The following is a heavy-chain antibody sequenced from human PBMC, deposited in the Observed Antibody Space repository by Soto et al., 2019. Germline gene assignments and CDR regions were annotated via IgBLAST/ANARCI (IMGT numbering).Heavy chain of an antibody. CDR2: ISYDGSNK. CDR1: GFTFSSYG. D-gene: IGHD6-13*01. V-gene: IGHV3-30*03. Sequence: QVQLVESGGGVVQPGRSLRLSCAASGFTFSSYGMHWVRQAPGKGLEWVAVISYDGSNKYYADSVKGRFTISRDNSKNTLYLQKNSLRDEDTAVYYCARDHSSSWYYFDYWGQGTLVTVSS. CDR3: ARDHSSSWYYFDY. J-gene: IGHJ4*02.